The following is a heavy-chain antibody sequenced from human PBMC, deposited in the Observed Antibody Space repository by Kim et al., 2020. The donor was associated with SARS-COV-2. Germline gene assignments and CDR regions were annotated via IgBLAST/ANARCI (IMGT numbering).Heavy chain of an antibody. J-gene: IGHJ5*02. CDR3: ARGVVVRRFDP. D-gene: IGHD2-2*01. Sequence: SETLSLTCAVYGGSFSGYYWSWIRQPPGKGLEWIGEINHSGSTNYNPSLKSRVTISVDTSKNQFSLKLSSVTAADTAVYYCARGVVVRRFDPWGQGTLVTVSS. CDR1: GGSFSGYY. V-gene: IGHV4-34*01. CDR2: INHSGST.